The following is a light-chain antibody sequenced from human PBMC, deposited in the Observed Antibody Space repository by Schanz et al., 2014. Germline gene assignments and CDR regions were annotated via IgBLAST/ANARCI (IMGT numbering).Light chain of an antibody. CDR3: QQYGSSMWT. Sequence: EIVMTQSPATLSVSPGERATLSCRASQSVSSSYLAWYQQKPGQAPRLLIYGASSRATGIPDRFSGSGSGTDFTLTINRLEPEDFAVYYCQQYGSSMWTFGQGTRVEIK. CDR1: QSVSSSY. V-gene: IGKV3-20*01. J-gene: IGKJ1*01. CDR2: GAS.